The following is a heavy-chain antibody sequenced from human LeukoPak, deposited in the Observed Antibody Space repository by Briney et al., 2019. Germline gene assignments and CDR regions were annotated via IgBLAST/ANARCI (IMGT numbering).Heavy chain of an antibody. Sequence: PGGSLRLSCAASGFTFSDYYMSWIRQAPGKELEWVSYISSSGSTIYYADSVKGRFTISRDNAKNSLYLQMNSLRAEDTAVYYCARRYCSSTSCYMDVWGKGTTVTVSS. CDR1: GFTFSDYY. D-gene: IGHD2-2*01. CDR3: ARRYCSSTSCYMDV. V-gene: IGHV3-11*04. J-gene: IGHJ6*04. CDR2: ISSSGSTI.